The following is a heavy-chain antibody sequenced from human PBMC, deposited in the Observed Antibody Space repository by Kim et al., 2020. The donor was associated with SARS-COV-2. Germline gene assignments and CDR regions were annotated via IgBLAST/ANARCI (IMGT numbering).Heavy chain of an antibody. D-gene: IGHD3-9*01. CDR3: ARVIYDILTGYSPALAGMDV. V-gene: IGHV3-53*04. Sequence: GGSLRLSCAASGFTVSSNYMSWVRQAPGKGLEWVSVIYSGGSTYYADSVKGRFTISRHNSKNTLYLQMNSLRAEDTAVYYCARVIYDILTGYSPALAGMDVWGQGTTVTVSS. CDR2: IYSGGST. CDR1: GFTVSSNY. J-gene: IGHJ6*02.